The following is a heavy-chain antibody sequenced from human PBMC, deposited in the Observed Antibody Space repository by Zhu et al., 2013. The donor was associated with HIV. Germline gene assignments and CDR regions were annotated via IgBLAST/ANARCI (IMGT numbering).Heavy chain of an antibody. Sequence: QVQLVQSGAEVKKPGSSVKVSCKASGGTFSSYAISWVRQAPGQGLEWMGGIIPIFGTANYAQKFQGRVTITADESTSTAYMELSSLRSEDTAVYYCARPAVTQEWLSNYYYYGMDVWGQGTTVTVSS. J-gene: IGHJ6*02. CDR3: ARPAVTQEWLSNYYYYGMDV. CDR2: IIPIFGTA. CDR1: GGTFSSYA. V-gene: IGHV1-69*01. D-gene: IGHD3-3*01.